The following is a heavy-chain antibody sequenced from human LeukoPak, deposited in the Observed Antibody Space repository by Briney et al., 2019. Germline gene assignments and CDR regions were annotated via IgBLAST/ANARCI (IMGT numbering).Heavy chain of an antibody. V-gene: IGHV4-34*01. CDR3: ARRGRSGSLK. Sequence: SEILSLTCAVYGGSFSGYYWSWIRQPPGKGLEWIGEINHSGSTNYNPSLKSRVTISVDTSKNQFSLKLSSVTAADTAVYYCARRGRSGSLKWGQGTMVTVSS. D-gene: IGHD1-26*01. J-gene: IGHJ3*01. CDR2: INHSGST. CDR1: GGSFSGYY.